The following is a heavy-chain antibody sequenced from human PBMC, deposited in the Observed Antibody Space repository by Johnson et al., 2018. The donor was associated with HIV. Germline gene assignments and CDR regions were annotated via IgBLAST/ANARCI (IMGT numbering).Heavy chain of an antibody. J-gene: IGHJ3*02. CDR2: ISWNSVNI. D-gene: IGHD2-21*01. CDR3: AKDFVTHGAFDI. Sequence: VQLVESGGGLVQPGRSLRLSCAASGFTFDDYAMHWVRQRPGKGLEWVSGISWNSVNIEYADSVKGRFTISRDNAKNSLYLQMNSLRAEDTAVYYCAKDFVTHGAFDIWGQGTMVTVSS. CDR1: GFTFDDYA. V-gene: IGHV3-9*01.